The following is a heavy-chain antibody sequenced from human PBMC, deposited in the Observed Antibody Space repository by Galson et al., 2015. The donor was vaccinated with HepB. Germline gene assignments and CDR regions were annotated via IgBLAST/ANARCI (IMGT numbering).Heavy chain of an antibody. J-gene: IGHJ4*02. CDR1: GFTFSSYS. CDR2: ISGSSGSI. Sequence: SLRLSCAASGFTFSSYSMNWVRQAPGKGLEWASYISGSSGSIFYADSVKGRFTISRDNARNSLYLQMNSLRDEDTAVYYCARNRGETYSDYFDLWGQGTLVTVSS. V-gene: IGHV3-48*02. CDR3: ARNRGETYSDYFDL. D-gene: IGHD2-15*01.